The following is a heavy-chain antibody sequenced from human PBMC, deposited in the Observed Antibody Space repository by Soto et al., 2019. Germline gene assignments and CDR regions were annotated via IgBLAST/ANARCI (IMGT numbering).Heavy chain of an antibody. Sequence: ASVKVSCKASGYTFTNYVMHWVRQAPGQRLEWMGSINAGDDNTKYSQKFQGRVTITTDTSASTAYMELSSLRSEDTAVYYCARKWAAAGTEWFDPWGQGTLVTVSS. CDR2: INAGDDNT. J-gene: IGHJ5*02. D-gene: IGHD6-13*01. CDR3: ARKWAAAGTEWFDP. V-gene: IGHV1-3*01. CDR1: GYTFTNYV.